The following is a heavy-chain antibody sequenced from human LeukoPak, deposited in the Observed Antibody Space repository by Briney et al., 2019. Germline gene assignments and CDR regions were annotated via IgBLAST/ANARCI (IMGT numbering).Heavy chain of an antibody. V-gene: IGHV1-2*02. CDR1: GYTFTGYY. D-gene: IGHD5-12*01. J-gene: IGHJ4*02. Sequence: ASVKVSCKASGYTFTGYYMHWVRQAPGQGLEWMGWINPNSGGTNYAQKFQGRVTMTRDTSISTAYMELSRLRSDDTAVYYCARGSRYSGYDFRPGVRTGHYFDYWGQGTLVTVSS. CDR3: ARGSRYSGYDFRPGVRTGHYFDY. CDR2: INPNSGGT.